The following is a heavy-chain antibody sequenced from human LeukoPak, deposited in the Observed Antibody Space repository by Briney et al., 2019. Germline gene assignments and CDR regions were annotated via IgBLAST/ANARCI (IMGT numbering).Heavy chain of an antibody. Sequence: GGSLRLSCAASGFTFDDYAMHWVRQAPGKGLEWVSGIGWNSGSIGYAASVKGRFTNSRDNAKKSLYLQMNSLRAEDTALYYCAKDMGSSSRGGIDYWGQGTLVTVSS. D-gene: IGHD6-13*01. V-gene: IGHV3-9*01. CDR3: AKDMGSSSRGGIDY. J-gene: IGHJ4*02. CDR1: GFTFDDYA. CDR2: IGWNSGSI.